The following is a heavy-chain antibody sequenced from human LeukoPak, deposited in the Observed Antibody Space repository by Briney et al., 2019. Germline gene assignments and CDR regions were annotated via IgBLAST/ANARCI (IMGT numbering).Heavy chain of an antibody. Sequence: ASVKVSCKASGYTFTSYGISWVRQAPGQGLEWMGWISAYNGNTNYAQKLQGRVTMTTDTSTSTAYMELRSLRSDDTAVYYCARGNLAYYDFWSGSHFDYWGQGTLVTVSS. CDR3: ARGNLAYYDFWSGSHFDY. D-gene: IGHD3-3*01. V-gene: IGHV1-18*01. CDR1: GYTFTSYG. CDR2: ISAYNGNT. J-gene: IGHJ4*02.